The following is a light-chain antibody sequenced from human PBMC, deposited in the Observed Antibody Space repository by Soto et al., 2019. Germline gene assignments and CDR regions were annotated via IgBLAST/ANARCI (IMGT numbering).Light chain of an antibody. CDR2: GAS. CDR1: QSVTPSL. J-gene: IGKJ1*01. CDR3: QQYHNSPRT. Sequence: ENVLTQSPGTLSLSPGERATLSCRASQSVTPSLLAWYQQKPGQAPRLLIYGASSRAAGIPDRFSGSGSGTDFTLTISRLEPEDFAMYYCQQYHNSPRTFGQGTKVEIK. V-gene: IGKV3-20*01.